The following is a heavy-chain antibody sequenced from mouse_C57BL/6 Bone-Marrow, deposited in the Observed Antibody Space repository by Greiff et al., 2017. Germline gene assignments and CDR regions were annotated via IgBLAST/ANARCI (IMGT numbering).Heavy chain of an antibody. CDR1: GFNIQDDY. V-gene: IGHV14-4*01. J-gene: IGHJ4*01. CDR2: IDPENGDT. CDR3: TCYYYGSSYDYAMDY. D-gene: IGHD1-1*01. Sequence: VQLQQSGAELVRPGASVKLSCTASGFNIQDDYMHWVKQRPEQGLEWIGWIDPENGDTEYASKFQGKATITADTSSNTAYLQLSSLTSEDTAVYYCTCYYYGSSYDYAMDYWGQGTSVTVSS.